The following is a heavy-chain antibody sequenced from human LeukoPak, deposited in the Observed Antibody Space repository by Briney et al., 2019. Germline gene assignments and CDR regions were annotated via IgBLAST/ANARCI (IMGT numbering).Heavy chain of an antibody. J-gene: IGHJ4*02. D-gene: IGHD5-18*01. V-gene: IGHV4-59*08. Sequence: NPSETLSLTCTVSGGSINNYYWSWIRQPPGKGLEWIGYISYTGTTIYNPSLKTRVTISVDTSNQLSLKLSSVTAADTAMYYCATGPHTALDYWGQGTLVTVPS. CDR1: GGSINNYY. CDR2: ISYTGTT. CDR3: ATGPHTALDY.